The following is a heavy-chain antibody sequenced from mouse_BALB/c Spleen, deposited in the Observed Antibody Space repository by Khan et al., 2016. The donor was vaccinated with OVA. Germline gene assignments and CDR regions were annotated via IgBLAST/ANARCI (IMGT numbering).Heavy chain of an antibody. V-gene: IGHV1S136*01. CDR1: GYTFTSYV. CDR3: APVGGYYVSFFY. Sequence: MQLEESGPEVVKPGASVKMSCKASGYTFTSYVMHWVKQKPGQGLEWIGYIYPFNDATKFNEKFNGKATLTSDKSSSTAYMELSSLTSEDSAVYYCAPVGGYYVSFFYWGQGTLVTVSA. CDR2: IYPFNDAT. D-gene: IGHD1-1*01. J-gene: IGHJ3*01.